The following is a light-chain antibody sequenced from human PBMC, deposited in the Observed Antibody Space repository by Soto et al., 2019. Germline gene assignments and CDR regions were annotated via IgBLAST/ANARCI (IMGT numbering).Light chain of an antibody. V-gene: IGLV2-14*01. Sequence: QSALTQPASLSGSPGQSITISCTGTSSDIGAYDYVSWFQQHPGKAPKLMISEVNNRPSGVSNRFSGSKSGNTASLTISGLQAEDEADYYCCSYTTSNTYVFGTGTKLTVL. J-gene: IGLJ1*01. CDR3: CSYTTSNTYV. CDR2: EVN. CDR1: SSDIGAYDY.